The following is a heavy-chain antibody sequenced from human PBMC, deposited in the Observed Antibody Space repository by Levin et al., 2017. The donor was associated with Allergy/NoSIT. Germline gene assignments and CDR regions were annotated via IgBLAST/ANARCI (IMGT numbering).Heavy chain of an antibody. J-gene: IGHJ4*02. Sequence: ASVKVSCKASGGTFSSYTISWVRQAPGQGLEWMGRIIPILGIANYAQKFQGRVTITADKSTSTAYMELSSLRSEDTAVYYCARVDLGYYDSSGYSSDYWGQGTLVTVSS. CDR2: IIPILGIA. CDR3: ARVDLGYYDSSGYSSDY. CDR1: GGTFSSYT. V-gene: IGHV1-69*02. D-gene: IGHD3-22*01.